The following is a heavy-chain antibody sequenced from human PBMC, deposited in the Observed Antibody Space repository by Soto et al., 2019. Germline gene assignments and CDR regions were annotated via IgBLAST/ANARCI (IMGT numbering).Heavy chain of an antibody. V-gene: IGHV3-23*01. CDR1: GFTFSSYA. D-gene: IGHD3-3*02. Sequence: GGSLRLSCAASGFTFSSYAMSWVRQAPGKGLEWVSAISGSGGSTYYADSVKGRFTISRDNSKNTLYLQMNSLRAEDTAVYYCAKDIYPRGDGEPLALFDYWGQGTLVTVSS. CDR3: AKDIYPRGDGEPLALFDY. J-gene: IGHJ4*02. CDR2: ISGSGGST.